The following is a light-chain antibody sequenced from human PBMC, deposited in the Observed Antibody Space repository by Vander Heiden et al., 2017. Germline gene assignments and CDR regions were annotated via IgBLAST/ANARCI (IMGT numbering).Light chain of an antibody. V-gene: IGKV3-20*01. CDR2: GAS. J-gene: IGKJ1*01. CDR1: QSVSSSY. Sequence: DIVLTPSPGTLSLSPGERATLSCRASQSVSSSYLAWYQQKPGQAPRLLIYGASSRATGIPDRFSGSGSGTDFTLTISRLEPEDFAVYYCQQYGSSPTTFGQGTKVEIK. CDR3: QQYGSSPTT.